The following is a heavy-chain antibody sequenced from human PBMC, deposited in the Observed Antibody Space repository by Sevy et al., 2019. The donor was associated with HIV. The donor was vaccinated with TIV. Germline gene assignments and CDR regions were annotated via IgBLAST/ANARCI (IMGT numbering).Heavy chain of an antibody. Sequence: GGSLRLSCAVSGSTFSRQAMTWVRQAPGKGLEWVSTFRGSADGIYYADSVKGRFIISRDNSKNTLYLQMNSLRAEDTAVYYCTKGSYSGSYWYYFDFWGQGTVVTVSS. D-gene: IGHD1-26*01. J-gene: IGHJ4*02. CDR3: TKGSYSGSYWYYFDF. CDR1: GSTFSRQA. CDR2: FRGSADGI. V-gene: IGHV3-23*01.